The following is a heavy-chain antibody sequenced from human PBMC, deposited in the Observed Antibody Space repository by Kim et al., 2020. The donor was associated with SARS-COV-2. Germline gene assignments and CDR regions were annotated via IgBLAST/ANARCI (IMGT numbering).Heavy chain of an antibody. D-gene: IGHD6-13*01. CDR2: IYYSGST. CDR1: GGSISSSSYY. V-gene: IGHV4-39*01. J-gene: IGHJ4*02. Sequence: SETLSLTCTVSGGSISSSSYYWGWIRQPPGKGLEGIGSIYYSGSTYYNPTLKSRVTISVDTSKNQFSLKLSSVTAADTAVYYCARHGGLKLVLCIDYWGPGTLVTVSP. CDR3: ARHGGLKLVLCIDY.